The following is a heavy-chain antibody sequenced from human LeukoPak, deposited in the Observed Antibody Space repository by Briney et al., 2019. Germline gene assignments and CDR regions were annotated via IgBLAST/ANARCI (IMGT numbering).Heavy chain of an antibody. J-gene: IGHJ1*01. CDR2: ISGNGGTT. CDR1: GFIFDRYV. Sequence: GGSLGLSCAASGFIFDRYVMSWVRQAPGKGLEWVSGISGNGGTTYYPDSVKGRFTISRDNSRNTLYLQMNSLRGDDTAVYYCAKDRIGCSGDCFSDTETFQNWGQGILVTVSS. V-gene: IGHV3-23*01. CDR3: AKDRIGCSGDCFSDTETFQN. D-gene: IGHD2-21*02.